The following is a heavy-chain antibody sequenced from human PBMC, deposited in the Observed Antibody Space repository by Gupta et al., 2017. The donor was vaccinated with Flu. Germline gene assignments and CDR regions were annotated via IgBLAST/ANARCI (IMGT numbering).Heavy chain of an antibody. CDR3: ARGWGYCSGGSCYAGGPFDY. CDR2: IYTSGST. CDR1: GGSISSGSYY. J-gene: IGHJ4*01. Sequence: QVQLQESGPGLVKPSQTLSLTCTVSGGSISSGSYYWSWIRQPAGKGLEWIGRIYTSGSTNYNPSLKRRVTIAVDTSKSQFSLKRSSVTAAETAVYYCARGWGYCSGGSCYAGGPFDYWGHGTLVTVSS. D-gene: IGHD2-15*01. V-gene: IGHV4-61*02.